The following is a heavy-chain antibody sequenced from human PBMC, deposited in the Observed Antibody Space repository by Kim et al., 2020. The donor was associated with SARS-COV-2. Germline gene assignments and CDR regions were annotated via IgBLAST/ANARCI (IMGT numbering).Heavy chain of an antibody. CDR2: ISPASNTV. CDR3: AKNYGASVSYDF. J-gene: IGHJ4*02. V-gene: IGHV3-23*01. D-gene: IGHD4-17*01. Sequence: GGSLRLSCEASGFIFSSSAMTWVRQAPGKGLEWVSAISPASNTVYYADAVKGRFTTSRDNPKSTVFLHMNSLRAEDTAIYYCAKNYGASVSYDFWGPGTLVTVSS. CDR1: GFIFSSSA.